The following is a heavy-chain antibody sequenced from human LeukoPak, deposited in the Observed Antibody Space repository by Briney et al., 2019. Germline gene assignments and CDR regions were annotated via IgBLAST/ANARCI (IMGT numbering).Heavy chain of an antibody. J-gene: IGHJ2*01. D-gene: IGHD1-26*01. CDR3: AKDGDHASTPSVGATVGYFDL. CDR1: GFTFDDYT. Sequence: GGSLRLSCAASGFTFDDYTMHWVRQAPGKGLEWVSLICWDGGSTYYADSVKGRFTISRDNSKNSLYLQMNSLRTEDTALYYCAKDGDHASTPSVGATVGYFDLWGRGTLVTVSS. CDR2: ICWDGGST. V-gene: IGHV3-43*01.